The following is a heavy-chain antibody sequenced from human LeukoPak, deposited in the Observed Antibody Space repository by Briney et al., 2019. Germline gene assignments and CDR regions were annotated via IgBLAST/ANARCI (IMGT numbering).Heavy chain of an antibody. Sequence: PSETLSLTCAVYGGSFSGYYWSWIRQPPGKGLEWIGEINHSGSTNYNPSPKSRATISVDTSKNQFSLKLSSVTAADTAVYYCARVKRTDMTPPDYWGQGTLVTVSS. V-gene: IGHV4-34*01. CDR1: GGSFSGYY. CDR3: ARVKRTDMTPPDY. CDR2: INHSGST. J-gene: IGHJ4*02. D-gene: IGHD2-15*01.